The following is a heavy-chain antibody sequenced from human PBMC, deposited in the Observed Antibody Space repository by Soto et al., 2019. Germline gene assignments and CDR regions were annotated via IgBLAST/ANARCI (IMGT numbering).Heavy chain of an antibody. CDR3: ATQTISYTWGV. J-gene: IGHJ6*02. Sequence: QVQLQESGPGLVKPSETLSLTCTLSGAPITTTKWWAWVRLPPGKGLEWIGELSRGDERSSNPSLEGRFTMSLDKSNNHFSLKLTSVTAADTAIYYCATQTISYTWGVWGRGTSVTVSS. D-gene: IGHD3-16*01. V-gene: IGHV4-4*02. CDR1: GAPITTTKW. CDR2: LSRGDER.